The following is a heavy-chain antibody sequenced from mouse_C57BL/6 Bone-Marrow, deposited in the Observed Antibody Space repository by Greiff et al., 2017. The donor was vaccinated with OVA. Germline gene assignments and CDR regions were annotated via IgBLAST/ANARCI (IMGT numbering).Heavy chain of an antibody. CDR2: IDPSDSYT. D-gene: IGHD2-2*01. CDR1: GYTFTSYW. V-gene: IGHV1-69*01. Sequence: VQLQQPGAELVMPGASVKLSCKASGYTFTSYWMPWVKQRPGQGLEWIGEIDPSDSYTNYNQKFTGKSTLTVDKSSSTAYMQLSSLTSEDSAVDYCAKGPLCLDFAYWGQGTPVTVSA. J-gene: IGHJ3*01. CDR3: AKGPLCLDFAY.